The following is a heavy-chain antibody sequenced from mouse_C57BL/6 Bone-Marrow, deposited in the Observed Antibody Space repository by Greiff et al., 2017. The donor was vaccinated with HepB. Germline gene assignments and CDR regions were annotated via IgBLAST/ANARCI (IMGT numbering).Heavy chain of an antibody. Sequence: EVMLVESGGGLVKPGGSLKLSCAASGFTFSSYTMSWVRQTPEKRLEWVATISGGGGNTYYPDSVKGRFTISRDNAKNTLYLQMSSLRSEDTALYYCARDGGIYYGSAAWFAYWGQGTLVTVSA. CDR2: ISGGGGNT. J-gene: IGHJ3*01. CDR1: GFTFSSYT. D-gene: IGHD2-1*01. CDR3: ARDGGIYYGSAAWFAY. V-gene: IGHV5-9*01.